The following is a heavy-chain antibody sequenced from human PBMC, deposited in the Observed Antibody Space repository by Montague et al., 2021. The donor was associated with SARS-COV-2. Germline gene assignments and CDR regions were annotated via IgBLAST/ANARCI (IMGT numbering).Heavy chain of an antibody. Sequence: PALVKPTQTLTLTCSFSGFSLSTSGVGVGWIRQPPGKALEWLALIYWDDDKRYGPSLKSRLTITKDTSKNQVVLTMTNMDPVDTATYYCAHRTISDVSGSYDYWGQGTLVTVSS. CDR1: GFSLSTSGVG. CDR3: AHRTISDVSGSYDY. D-gene: IGHD3-10*01. J-gene: IGHJ4*02. V-gene: IGHV2-5*05. CDR2: IYWDDDK.